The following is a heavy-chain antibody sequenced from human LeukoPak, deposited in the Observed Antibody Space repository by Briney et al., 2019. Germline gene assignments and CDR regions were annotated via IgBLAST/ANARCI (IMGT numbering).Heavy chain of an antibody. J-gene: IGHJ4*02. Sequence: GGSLRLSCAASGFTFDDYAMHWVRQAPGKGLEWVSGISWNSGSIGYADSVKGRFTISRDNAKNSLYLQMNSLRAEDTDLYYYAKDSSGWRGEGYFDYWGQGTLVTVSS. CDR1: GFTFDDYA. V-gene: IGHV3-9*01. CDR3: AKDSSGWRGEGYFDY. D-gene: IGHD6-19*01. CDR2: ISWNSGSI.